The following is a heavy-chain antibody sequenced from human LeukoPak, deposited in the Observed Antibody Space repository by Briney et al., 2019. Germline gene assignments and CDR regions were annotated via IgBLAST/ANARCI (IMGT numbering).Heavy chain of an antibody. CDR1: GGSISNYY. J-gene: IGHJ6*03. Sequence: SETLSLTCTVSGGSISNYYWNRIRQPPGKGLEWIGYIYYSGSTNYNPSLKSRVTISVDTSKNQFSLKLSSVTAADTAVYYCARSRDGYNPYYYYMDVWGKGTTVTISS. D-gene: IGHD5-24*01. V-gene: IGHV4-59*01. CDR3: ARSRDGYNPYYYYMDV. CDR2: IYYSGST.